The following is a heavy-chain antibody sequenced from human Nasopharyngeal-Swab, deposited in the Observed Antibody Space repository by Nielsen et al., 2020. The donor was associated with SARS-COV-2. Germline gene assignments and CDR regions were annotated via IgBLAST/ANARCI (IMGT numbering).Heavy chain of an antibody. D-gene: IGHD3-10*01. Sequence: GESLKISCVASGFTFSNYGMHWVRQAPGKGLEWVAIISYDGSNKNYADSVKGRFTISKDNSKNTLYLQMNSLRAEDTAVYYCARGTYYYGSGSSGLGYYFDYWGQGTLVTVSS. J-gene: IGHJ4*02. CDR2: ISYDGSNK. CDR1: GFTFSNYG. CDR3: ARGTYYYGSGSSGLGYYFDY. V-gene: IGHV3-30*03.